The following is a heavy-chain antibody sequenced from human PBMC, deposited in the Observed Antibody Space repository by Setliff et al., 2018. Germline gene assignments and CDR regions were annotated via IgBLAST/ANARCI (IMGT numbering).Heavy chain of an antibody. Sequence: GGSLRLSCAASGFAFASHNMLWVRQAPGKGLEWVATISSANNYLVYADSVKGRFTISRDNAKNSVYLQMNSLRAEDTAVYYCARAKMEESGKAQAGMDVWGKGTTVTVSS. D-gene: IGHD6-13*01. V-gene: IGHV3-21*01. CDR1: GFAFASHN. CDR3: ARAKMEESGKAQAGMDV. J-gene: IGHJ6*04. CDR2: ISSANNYL.